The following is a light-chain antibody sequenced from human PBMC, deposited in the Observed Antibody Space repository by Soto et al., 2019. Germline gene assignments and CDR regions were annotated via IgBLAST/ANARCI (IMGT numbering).Light chain of an antibody. CDR1: SSNIGAGYD. V-gene: IGLV1-40*01. J-gene: IGLJ2*01. CDR2: GNN. CDR3: QSFDTRLNTVV. Sequence: QSVVTQPPSVSGAPGQRVTISCSGSSSNIGAGYDVHWYQQFPGTAPKLLIYGNNNRPSGVPDRFSGSKSGTSASLAITGLQAEEDAAYYCQSFDTRLNTVVFGGGTKLTVL.